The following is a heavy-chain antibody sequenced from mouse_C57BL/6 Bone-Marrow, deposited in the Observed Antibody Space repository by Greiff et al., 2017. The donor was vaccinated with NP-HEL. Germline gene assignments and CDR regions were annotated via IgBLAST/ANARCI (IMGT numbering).Heavy chain of an antibody. V-gene: IGHV1-26*01. CDR2: INPNNGGT. CDR3: AYAPPAY. Sequence: EVQLQQSGPELVKPGASVKISCKASGYTFTDYYMNWVKQSHGKSLEWIGDINPNNGGTSYNQKFKGKATLTVDKSSSTAYMELRSLTSEDSAVYYCAYAPPAYWGQGTLVTVSA. CDR1: GYTFTDYY. J-gene: IGHJ3*01.